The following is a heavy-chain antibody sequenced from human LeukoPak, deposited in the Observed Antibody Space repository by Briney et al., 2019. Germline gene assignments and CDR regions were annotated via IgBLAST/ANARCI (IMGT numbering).Heavy chain of an antibody. CDR3: ARWGYGDYGLYYFDY. CDR1: GGSISSYY. D-gene: IGHD4-17*01. CDR2: IYYSGST. J-gene: IGHJ4*02. Sequence: PSETLSLTCTVSGGSISSYYWSWIRQPPGKGLEWIGDIYYSGSTNYNPSLKSRVTISVDTPKNQFSLKLSSVTAADTAVYYCARWGYGDYGLYYFDYWGQGTLVTVSS. V-gene: IGHV4-59*01.